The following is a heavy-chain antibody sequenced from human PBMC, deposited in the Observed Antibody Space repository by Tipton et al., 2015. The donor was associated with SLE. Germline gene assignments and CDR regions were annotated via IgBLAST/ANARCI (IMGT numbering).Heavy chain of an antibody. J-gene: IGHJ3*02. Sequence: TLSLTCTVSGGSISSHYWSWIRQPPGKGLEWIGYIYYSGGTNYNPSLKSRVTISVDTSKNQFSLKLSSVTAADTAVYYCARGSRMMGATDDAFDIWGQGTMVTVSS. D-gene: IGHD1-26*01. CDR1: GGSISSHY. V-gene: IGHV4-59*11. CDR2: IYYSGGT. CDR3: ARGSRMMGATDDAFDI.